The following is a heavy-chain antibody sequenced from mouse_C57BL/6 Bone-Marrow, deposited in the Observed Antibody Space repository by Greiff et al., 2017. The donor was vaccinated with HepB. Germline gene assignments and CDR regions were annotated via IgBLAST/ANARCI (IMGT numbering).Heavy chain of an antibody. CDR1: GYTFTSYW. CDR2: IHPNSGST. J-gene: IGHJ3*01. CDR3: ARSVFAWFAY. V-gene: IGHV1-64*01. Sequence: QVQLQQPGAELVKPGASVKLSCKASGYTFTSYWMHWVKQRPGQGLEWIGMIHPNSGSTNYNEKLKSKATLTVDKSSSTAYMQLSSLTSEDSAVYYCARSVFAWFAYWGQGTLVTVSA.